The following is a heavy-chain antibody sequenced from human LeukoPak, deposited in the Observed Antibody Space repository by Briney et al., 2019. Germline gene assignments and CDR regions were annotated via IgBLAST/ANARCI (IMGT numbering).Heavy chain of an antibody. J-gene: IGHJ4*02. V-gene: IGHV3-7*01. CDR1: QFTFNTHW. Sequence: GGSLRLSCVGSQFTFNTHWMSWVRQAPGKGLELVANIKQDGSDEYYVDSVKGRFTISRENAKNSLFLQMNSLRVDDTAVYYCARVLAGRCNGSPCYPVFDSWGQGTLVTVSS. CDR2: IKQDGSDE. CDR3: ARVLAGRCNGSPCYPVFDS. D-gene: IGHD2-15*01.